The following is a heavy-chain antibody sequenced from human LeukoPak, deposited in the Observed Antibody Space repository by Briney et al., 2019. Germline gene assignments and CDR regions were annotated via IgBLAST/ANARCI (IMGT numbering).Heavy chain of an antibody. CDR2: ISRSGDSL. J-gene: IGHJ6*02. D-gene: IGHD3-9*01. CDR1: GFPFRDYY. Sequence: GGSPRLSCAASGFPFRDYYMTWIRQAPGKGLERISYISRSGDSLYYADSVEGRFTISRDNAKNSLFLQMNSLRADDTAVYYCAREVVIFPDYYYYGMDVWGQGTTVTVS. CDR3: AREVVIFPDYYYYGMDV. V-gene: IGHV3-11*01.